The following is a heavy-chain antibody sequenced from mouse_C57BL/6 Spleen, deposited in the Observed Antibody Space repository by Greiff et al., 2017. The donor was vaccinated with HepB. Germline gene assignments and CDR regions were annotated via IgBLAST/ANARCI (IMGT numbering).Heavy chain of an antibody. CDR3: ARSESYYAMDY. CDR2: INPSSGYT. V-gene: IGHV1-4*01. Sequence: VKLQESGAELARPGASVKMSCKASGYTFTSYTMHWVKQRPGQGLEWIGYINPSSGYTKYNQKFKDKATLTADKSSSTAYMQLSSLTSEDSAVYYCARSESYYAMDYWGQGTSVTVSS. CDR1: GYTFTSYT. J-gene: IGHJ4*01.